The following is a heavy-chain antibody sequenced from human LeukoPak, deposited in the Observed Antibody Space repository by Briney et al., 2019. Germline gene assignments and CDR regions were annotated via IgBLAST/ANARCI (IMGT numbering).Heavy chain of an antibody. V-gene: IGHV4-34*01. CDR1: GGSFSGYY. Sequence: SETLSLTCAVYGGSFSGYYWSWIRQPPGKGLEWIGEISHSGSTNYNPSLKSRVTISVDTSKNQFSLKLSSVTAADTAVYYCARARIAARPFDYWGQGTLVTVSS. D-gene: IGHD6-6*01. CDR2: ISHSGST. CDR3: ARARIAARPFDY. J-gene: IGHJ4*02.